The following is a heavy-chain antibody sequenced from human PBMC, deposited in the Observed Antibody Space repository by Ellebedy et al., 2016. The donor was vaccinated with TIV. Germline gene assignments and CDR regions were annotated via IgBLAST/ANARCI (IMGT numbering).Heavy chain of an antibody. V-gene: IGHV4-59*02. CDR2: IEHTGTT. J-gene: IGHJ4*02. CDR1: GDSVSRNT. CDR3: ARDRLHSGNYFDF. Sequence: SETLSLXXTVSGDSVSRNTWSWIRQSPGKGLEWIACIEHTGTTDYNPSLKSRVTIAIDVSKNQFSLEVSPATAADTAVYYCARDRLHSGNYFDFWGQGTLVTVYS. D-gene: IGHD3-10*01.